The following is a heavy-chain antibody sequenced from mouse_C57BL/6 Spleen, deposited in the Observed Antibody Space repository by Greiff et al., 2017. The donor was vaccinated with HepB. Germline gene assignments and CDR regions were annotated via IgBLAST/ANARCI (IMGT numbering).Heavy chain of an antibody. CDR3: ASTYYSNYVDY. J-gene: IGHJ2*01. Sequence: EVKVVESGPVLVKPGASVKMSCKASGYTFTDYYMNWVKQSHGKSLEWIGVINPYNGGTSYNQKFKGKATLTVDKSSSTAYMELNSLTSEDSAVYYCASTYYSNYVDYWGQGTTLTVSS. CDR2: INPYNGGT. V-gene: IGHV1-19*01. D-gene: IGHD2-5*01. CDR1: GYTFTDYY.